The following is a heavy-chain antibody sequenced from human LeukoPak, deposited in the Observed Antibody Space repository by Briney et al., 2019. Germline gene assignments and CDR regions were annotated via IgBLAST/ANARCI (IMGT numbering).Heavy chain of an antibody. V-gene: IGHV3-48*01. D-gene: IGHD6-19*01. CDR3: ARAPYTSGWYRGDNDY. CDR1: GFTFSSYS. CDR2: ISGSSGTR. Sequence: GGSLRLSCAAPGFTFSSYSRNWVRQAPGKGLEWVSYISGSSGTRYYADSVKGRFTIFRDNAKNSLYLQMNSLRAEDTAVYYCARAPYTSGWYRGDNDYWGQGTLVTVSS. J-gene: IGHJ4*02.